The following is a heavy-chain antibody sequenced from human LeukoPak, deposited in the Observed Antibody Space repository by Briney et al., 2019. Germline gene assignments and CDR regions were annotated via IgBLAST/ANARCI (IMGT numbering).Heavy chain of an antibody. J-gene: IGHJ4*02. CDR1: GFTFSNAW. V-gene: IGHV3-15*01. CDR2: IKSKTDGGTT. D-gene: IGHD4-17*01. Sequence: PGGSLRLSCAASGFTFSNAWMSWVRQAPGKGLGWVGRIKSKTDGGTTDYAAPVKGRFTISRDDSKNTLYLQMNSLKTEDTAVYYCTTVRLSIMTTVTTPPDYWGQGTLVTVST. CDR3: TTVRLSIMTTVTTPPDY.